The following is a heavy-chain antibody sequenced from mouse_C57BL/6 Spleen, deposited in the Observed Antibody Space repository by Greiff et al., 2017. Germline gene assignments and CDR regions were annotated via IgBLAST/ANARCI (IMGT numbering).Heavy chain of an antibody. V-gene: IGHV1-72*01. Sequence: QVQLKQPGAELVKPGASVKLSCKASGYTFTSYWMHWVKQRPGRGLEWIGRIDPNSGGTKYNEKFKSKATLTVDTPSSTAYMQLSSLTSEDSVVYYCARSYVGSLWFAYWGQGTLVTVSA. CDR2: IDPNSGGT. J-gene: IGHJ3*01. D-gene: IGHD2-3*01. CDR1: GYTFTSYW. CDR3: ARSYVGSLWFAY.